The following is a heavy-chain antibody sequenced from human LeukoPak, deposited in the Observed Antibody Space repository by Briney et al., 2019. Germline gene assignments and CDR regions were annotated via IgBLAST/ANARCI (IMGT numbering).Heavy chain of an antibody. CDR2: IWYDGSNK. CDR3: AKPLQRYPTYYFDY. Sequence: PGRSLRLSCAASGFTFSSYGMHWVRQAPGKGLEWVAVIWYDGSNKYYADSVKGRFTISRDNSKNTLYLQMNSLRAEDTAVYYCAKPLQRYPTYYFDYWGQGTLVTVSS. D-gene: IGHD5-18*01. CDR1: GFTFSSYG. J-gene: IGHJ4*02. V-gene: IGHV3-33*06.